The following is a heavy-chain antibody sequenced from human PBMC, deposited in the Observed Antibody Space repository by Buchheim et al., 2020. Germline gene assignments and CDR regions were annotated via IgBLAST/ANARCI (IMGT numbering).Heavy chain of an antibody. CDR3: ARGRCTNGVCYRGRRYYGMDV. J-gene: IGHJ6*02. Sequence: QVQLQQWGAGLLKPSETLSLTCAVYGGSFSGYYWSWIRQPPGKGLEWIGEINHRGSTNYNPSLKSRVTISVDTSKNQLSLKLSSVTAADTAVYYCARGRCTNGVCYRGRRYYGMDVWGQGTT. CDR2: INHRGST. CDR1: GGSFSGYY. D-gene: IGHD2-8*01. V-gene: IGHV4-34*01.